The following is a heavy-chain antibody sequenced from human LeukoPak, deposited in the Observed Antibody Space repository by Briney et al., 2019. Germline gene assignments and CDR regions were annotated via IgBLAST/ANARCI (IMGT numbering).Heavy chain of an antibody. CDR1: GGSISSSNW. J-gene: IGHJ4*02. CDR3: ARDHDYYDRSGYHRFFDY. CDR2: IYHSGST. D-gene: IGHD3-22*01. V-gene: IGHV4-4*02. Sequence: PSGTLSLTCAVSGGSISSSNWWSWVRQPPGKGLEWIGEIYHSGSTNYNPSLKSRVTISVDKSKNQFSLKLSSVTAADTAVYYCARDHDYYDRSGYHRFFDYWGQGTLVTVSS.